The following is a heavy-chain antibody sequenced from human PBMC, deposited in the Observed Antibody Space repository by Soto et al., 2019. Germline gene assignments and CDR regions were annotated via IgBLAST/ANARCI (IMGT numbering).Heavy chain of an antibody. D-gene: IGHD2-15*01. CDR1: GFAFSSEW. V-gene: IGHV3-74*01. Sequence: EVQLVESGGGLVQPGGSLRLSCAASGFAFSSEWMHWVRQAPGKGLVWVSRIDPYDTGITYADSVKGRFTISRDNAKNTLYLQMNSLRAEDRAVYYCTSDTFGARDSWGQGTLVTVSS. J-gene: IGHJ4*02. CDR2: IDPYDTGI. CDR3: TSDTFGARDS.